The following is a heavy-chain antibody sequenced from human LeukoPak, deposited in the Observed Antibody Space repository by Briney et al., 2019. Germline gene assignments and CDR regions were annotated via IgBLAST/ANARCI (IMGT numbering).Heavy chain of an antibody. D-gene: IGHD6-19*01. V-gene: IGHV4-34*01. J-gene: IGHJ4*02. CDR3: ARGDSSGLGY. CDR1: GGSFSGYY. Sequence: PSETLSLTCAVYGGSFSGYYWSWIRQPLGKGLEWIGEINHSGSTNYHPSLKSRVTISVDTSKNQFSLKLSSVTAADTAVYYCARGDSSGLGYWGQGTLVTVSS. CDR2: INHSGST.